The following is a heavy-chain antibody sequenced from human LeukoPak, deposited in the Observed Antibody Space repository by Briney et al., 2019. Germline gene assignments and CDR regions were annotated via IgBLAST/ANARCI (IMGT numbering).Heavy chain of an antibody. CDR2: IYHSGST. Sequence: PSETLSLTCAVSGYSISSGYYWGWIRQPPGKGLEWIGSIYHSGSTYYNPSLKSRVTISVDTSKNQFSLKLSSVTAADTAVYYCARLEADVVVPAAHFDYWGQETLVTVSS. CDR3: ARLEADVVVPAAHFDY. D-gene: IGHD2-2*01. V-gene: IGHV4-38-2*01. CDR1: GYSISSGYY. J-gene: IGHJ4*02.